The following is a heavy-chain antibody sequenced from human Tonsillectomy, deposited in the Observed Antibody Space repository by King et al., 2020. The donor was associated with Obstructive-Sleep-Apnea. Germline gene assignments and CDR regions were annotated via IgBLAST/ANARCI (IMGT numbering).Heavy chain of an antibody. CDR2: IYYSGNT. J-gene: IGHJ4*02. D-gene: IGHD3-22*01. Sequence: VQLQESGPGLVKPSDTLSLTCAVSGYSISSSHWWGWIRQPPGKGLEWIGYIYYSGNTFYNPSLKSRVTMSVDASKNQFSLKLSSLTAVDTAIYFCASYASAGYYPFHWGQGTLVTVSS. CDR1: GYSISSSHW. V-gene: IGHV4-28*01. CDR3: ASYASAGYYPFH.